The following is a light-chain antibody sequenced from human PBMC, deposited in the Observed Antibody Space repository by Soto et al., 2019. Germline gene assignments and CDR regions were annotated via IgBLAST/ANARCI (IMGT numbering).Light chain of an antibody. CDR1: QIISSH. CDR2: DVS. CDR3: QQRPNWPLT. J-gene: IGKJ4*01. Sequence: EIVLTQSPATLSLSPGERATLSCRASQIISSHLAWYQQKPGQAPRLLMYDVSNRATDIPARFSGSGSGTDFTLTISSLEPEDFAVYYCQQRPNWPLTFGGGTKVEIK. V-gene: IGKV3-11*01.